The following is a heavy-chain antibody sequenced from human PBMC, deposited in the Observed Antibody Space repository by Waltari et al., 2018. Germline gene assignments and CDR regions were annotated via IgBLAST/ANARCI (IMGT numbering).Heavy chain of an antibody. CDR1: GGSISSNY. J-gene: IGHJ4*02. D-gene: IGHD4-4*01. Sequence: QLQLQESGPGLVKPSETLSLTCAVSGGSISSNYWNWIRQPPGKGLEWIGRISGSGGSTDYNPPLKSRVTISTDTSRNQFSLRLTSVTAADTAVYYCAKGYGNIDYWGQGVLVTVSS. CDR3: AKGYGNIDY. CDR2: ISGSGGST. V-gene: IGHV4-4*07.